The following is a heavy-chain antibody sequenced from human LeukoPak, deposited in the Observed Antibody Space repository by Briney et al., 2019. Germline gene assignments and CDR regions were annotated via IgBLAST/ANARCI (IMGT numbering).Heavy chain of an antibody. CDR3: ARDGPYSDSWSGPFPFDM. CDR2: ISTMSTYT. J-gene: IGHJ3*02. V-gene: IGHV3-21*01. D-gene: IGHD3-3*01. Sequence: GGSLRLSCEASGFTFSTYFMNWVRQAPGKWLEWVSSISTMSTYTHYADSVKGRFTISRDNAKNSLYLEMNSLRAEDTAVYYCARDGPYSDSWSGPFPFDMWGQGTMVTVSS. CDR1: GFTFSTYF.